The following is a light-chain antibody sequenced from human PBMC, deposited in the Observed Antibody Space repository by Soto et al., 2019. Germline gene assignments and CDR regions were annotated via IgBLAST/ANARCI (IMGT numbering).Light chain of an antibody. J-gene: IGLJ3*02. CDR1: SSDVGSYNL. V-gene: IGLV2-23*02. CDR2: EVN. Sequence: QSALTQPASVSGSPGQSITISCTGTSSDVGSYNLVSWYQQHPGKAPKLIIYEVNKRPSGVSNRFSGSKSANTASLTISGLQAEDEAEYYCYSFAGRGSWVFGGGTKVTVL. CDR3: YSFAGRGSWV.